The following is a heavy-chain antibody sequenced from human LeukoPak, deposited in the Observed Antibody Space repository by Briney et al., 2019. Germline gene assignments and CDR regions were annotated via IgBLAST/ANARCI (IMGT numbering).Heavy chain of an antibody. CDR1: GGTFSSYA. CDR3: ARVGESFEEYYYDSSGYYSFDY. CDR2: IIPILGIA. V-gene: IGHV1-69*04. J-gene: IGHJ4*02. D-gene: IGHD3-22*01. Sequence: SVTVSCKASGGTFSSYAISWVRQAPGQPLEWMGRIIPILGIANYAQKFQGRVTITADKSTSTAYMELSSLRSEDTAVYYCARVGESFEEYYYDSSGYYSFDYWGQGTLVTVSS.